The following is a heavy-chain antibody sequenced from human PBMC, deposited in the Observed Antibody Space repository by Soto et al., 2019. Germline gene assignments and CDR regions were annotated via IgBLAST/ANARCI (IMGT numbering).Heavy chain of an antibody. Sequence: QVQLVESGGGVVQPGRSLRLSCAASGFTFSSYGMHWVRQAPGKGLEWVAVISYDGSNKYYADSVKGRFTISRDNSKNTLYLQMNSLRAEDTAVYYCAKDDSSGYYYQSSVYWGQGTLVTVSS. CDR2: ISYDGSNK. CDR3: AKDDSSGYYYQSSVY. J-gene: IGHJ4*02. D-gene: IGHD3-22*01. V-gene: IGHV3-30*18. CDR1: GFTFSSYG.